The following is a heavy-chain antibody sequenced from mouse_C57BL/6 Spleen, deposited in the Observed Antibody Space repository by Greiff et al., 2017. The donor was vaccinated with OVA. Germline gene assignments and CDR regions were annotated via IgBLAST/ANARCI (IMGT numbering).Heavy chain of an antibody. V-gene: IGHV1-50*01. CDR1: GYTFTSYW. CDR2: IDPSDSYT. CDR3: ARRSYGSLDY. Sequence: QVQLKQPGAELVKPGASVKLSCKASGYTFTSYWMQWVKQRPGQGLEWIGEIDPSDSYTNYNQKFKGKATLTVDTSSSTAYMQLSSLTSEDSAVYYCARRSYGSLDYWGQGTTLTVSS. D-gene: IGHD1-1*01. J-gene: IGHJ2*01.